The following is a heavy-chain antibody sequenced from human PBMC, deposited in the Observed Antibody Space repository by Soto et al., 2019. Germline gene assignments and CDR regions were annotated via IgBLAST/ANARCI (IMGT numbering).Heavy chain of an antibody. CDR3: ARGTYYYGAGRLGP. Sequence: QVHLQKWGAGLMKPSETLSLTCGVYNESLSGYYWSWIRQPPGKGLEWIGEINDAGTTNYNPSLRGRVTMSVDTSDRQFSLKLTSVTAADTALYYCARGTYYYGAGRLGPWGQGTRVTVSS. CDR2: INDAGTT. CDR1: NESLSGYY. D-gene: IGHD3-10*01. V-gene: IGHV4-34*01. J-gene: IGHJ5*02.